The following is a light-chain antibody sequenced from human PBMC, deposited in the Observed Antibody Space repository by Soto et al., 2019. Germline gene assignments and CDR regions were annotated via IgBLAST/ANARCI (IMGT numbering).Light chain of an antibody. CDR3: SSSTSRSNYV. Sequence: QSFLSEPASVSGSPGHSITISCTGTSSDVGGYNYVSWYQQHPAKAPKLMIFEVSNRPSGISNRFSGSKSGNTASLTISGLQAEEEADYYCSSSTSRSNYVFGTGTKVTVL. CDR2: EVS. J-gene: IGLJ1*01. CDR1: SSDVGGYNY. V-gene: IGLV2-14*01.